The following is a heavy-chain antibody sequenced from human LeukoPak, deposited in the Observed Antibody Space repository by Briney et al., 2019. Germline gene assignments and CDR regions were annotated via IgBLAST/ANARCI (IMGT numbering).Heavy chain of an antibody. Sequence: SETLSLTCTVSGGSISNYYWSWIRQPPGKALEWIGYIYSSGNTKNNPSLKSRVTISVDTSKNQFSLKLNSVTAADTAVYHCARSEGYGAWYFDYWGQGTLVTVSS. CDR1: GGSISNYY. V-gene: IGHV4-59*01. J-gene: IGHJ4*02. CDR3: ARSEGYGAWYFDY. CDR2: IYSSGNT. D-gene: IGHD5-18*01.